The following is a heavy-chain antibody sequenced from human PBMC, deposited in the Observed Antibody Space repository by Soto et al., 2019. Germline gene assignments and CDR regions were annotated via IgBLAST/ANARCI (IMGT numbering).Heavy chain of an antibody. CDR3: ARAPTLPAAGGSWFDY. CDR1: GFTVSSNY. V-gene: IGHV3-53*01. D-gene: IGHD6-13*01. CDR2: IYTGGST. J-gene: IGHJ4*02. Sequence: EVQLVESGGGLIQPGGSLRLSCAASGFTVSSNYMTWVRQAPGKGLEWVSVIYTGGSTYYADSVKGRFTISRDNSKNTLYLQMHGLRAEDTAVYYCARAPTLPAAGGSWFDYWGQGTLVTVSS.